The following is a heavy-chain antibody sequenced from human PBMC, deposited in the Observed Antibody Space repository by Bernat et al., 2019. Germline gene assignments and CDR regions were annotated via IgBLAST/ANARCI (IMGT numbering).Heavy chain of an antibody. J-gene: IGHJ4*02. Sequence: QVQLQESGPGLVKPSQTLSLTCTVSGGSISSGGYYWSWIRQPPGKGLEWIGYIYYSGSTYYNPSLKSRVTISVDTSKNQFSLKLSSVAAADAAVYYCARGTRGTTKFDCWGQGTLVTVSS. CDR2: IYYSGST. V-gene: IGHV4-31*03. D-gene: IGHD4-17*01. CDR1: GGSISSGGYY. CDR3: ARGTRGTTKFDC.